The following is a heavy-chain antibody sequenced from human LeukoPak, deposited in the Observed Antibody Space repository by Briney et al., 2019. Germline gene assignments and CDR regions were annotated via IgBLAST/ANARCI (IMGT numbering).Heavy chain of an antibody. CDR1: GFTFSSYW. CDR3: AKDIVASADSWYFDL. Sequence: GGSLRLSCAASGFTFSSYWMSWVRQAPGKGLEWVANIKQDGSNKYYADSVKGRFTISRDNSKNTLYLQMNSLRAEDTAVYYCAKDIVASADSWYFDLWGRGTLVTVSS. D-gene: IGHD5-12*01. CDR2: IKQDGSNK. J-gene: IGHJ2*01. V-gene: IGHV3-7*01.